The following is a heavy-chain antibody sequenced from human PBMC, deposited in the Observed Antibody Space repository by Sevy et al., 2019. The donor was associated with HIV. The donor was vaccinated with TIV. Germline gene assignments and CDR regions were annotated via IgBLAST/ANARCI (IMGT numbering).Heavy chain of an antibody. J-gene: IGHJ6*02. Sequence: SETLSLTCTVSGGSISSYYWSWIRQPPGKGLEWIGYIYYSGSTNYNPSLKSRVTISVDTSKNQFSRKLSSVTAADTAVYYCARDRIAAAGMDVWGQGTTVTVSS. CDR2: IYYSGST. CDR1: GGSISSYY. D-gene: IGHD6-6*01. CDR3: ARDRIAAAGMDV. V-gene: IGHV4-59*01.